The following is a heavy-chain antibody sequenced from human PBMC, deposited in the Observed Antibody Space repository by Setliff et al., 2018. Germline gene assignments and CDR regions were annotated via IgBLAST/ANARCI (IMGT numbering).Heavy chain of an antibody. CDR3: AGQGGYSYGSVEY. CDR2: IYRTGNT. Sequence: PSETLSLTCAVSGYSISSGYYWAWIRQPPEKGLEWIGSIYRTGNTHYNPSLKSRVTISLDTSKNQFSLKLTSVTAADTAIYYCAGQGGYSYGSVEYWGQGTLVTVSS. V-gene: IGHV4-38-2*01. D-gene: IGHD5-18*01. J-gene: IGHJ4*02. CDR1: GYSISSGYY.